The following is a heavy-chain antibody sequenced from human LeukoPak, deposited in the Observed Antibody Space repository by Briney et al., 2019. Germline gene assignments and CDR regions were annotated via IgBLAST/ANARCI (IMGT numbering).Heavy chain of an antibody. CDR2: INPNSGGT. CDR3: ARTMVRGVLGPYYFDY. Sequence: ASVKVSFKASGYTFTGYYMHWVRQAPGQGLEWMGWINPNSGGTNYAQKFQGRVTMTRDTSISTAYMELSRLRSDDTAVYYCARTMVRGVLGPYYFDYWGQGTLVTVSS. J-gene: IGHJ4*02. CDR1: GYTFTGYY. D-gene: IGHD3-10*01. V-gene: IGHV1-2*02.